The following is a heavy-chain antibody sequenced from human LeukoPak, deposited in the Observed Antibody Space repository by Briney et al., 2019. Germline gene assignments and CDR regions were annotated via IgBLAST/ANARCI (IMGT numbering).Heavy chain of an antibody. D-gene: IGHD3-3*01. V-gene: IGHV3-48*03. CDR2: ISSSGSSI. CDR1: GFTFSSYE. J-gene: IGHJ5*02. Sequence: GGSLRLSCAASGFTFSSYEMNWVRQAPGKGLDWVSYISSSGSSIYYADSVKGRFTISRDNAKKSLYLQMNSLRVEDTAVYYCARGREWQLPHWFDPWGQGTLVTVSS. CDR3: ARGREWQLPHWFDP.